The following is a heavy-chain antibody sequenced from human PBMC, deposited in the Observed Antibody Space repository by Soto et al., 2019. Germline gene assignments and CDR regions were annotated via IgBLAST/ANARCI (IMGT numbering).Heavy chain of an antibody. Sequence: PGGSLRLSWVASGCLFNSYSMNWVRQATGKGLEWISYINSGSTSVFYADSVKGRFTISRDNAKNSLYLQMSSLRAEDTAVYYCGSSASPDAYWGQGTLVTVS. CDR2: INSGSTSV. V-gene: IGHV3-48*01. J-gene: IGHJ4*02. CDR3: GSSASPDAY. CDR1: GCLFNSYS. D-gene: IGHD3-22*01.